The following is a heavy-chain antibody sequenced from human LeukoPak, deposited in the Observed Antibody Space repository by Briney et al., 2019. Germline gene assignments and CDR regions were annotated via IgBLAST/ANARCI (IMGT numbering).Heavy chain of an antibody. D-gene: IGHD2-15*01. CDR1: GGSISSYY. CDR3: AREWYALSMDYYYYYMDV. V-gene: IGHV4-4*07. Sequence: PSETLSLTCTVSGGSISSYYWSWIRQPAGKGLEWIGRIYTSGSTNYNPSFKSRVTMSVDTSKNQFSLKLSSVTAADTAVYYCAREWYALSMDYYYYYMDVWGKGTTVTVSS. J-gene: IGHJ6*03. CDR2: IYTSGST.